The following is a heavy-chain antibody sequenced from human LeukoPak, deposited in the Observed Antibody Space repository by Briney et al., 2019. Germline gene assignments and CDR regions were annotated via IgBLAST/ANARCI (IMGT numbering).Heavy chain of an antibody. V-gene: IGHV4-34*01. J-gene: IGHJ6*02. CDR2: INHSGST. CDR1: GGSFSGYY. CDR3: ARVVTIFGVVKDGMDV. D-gene: IGHD3-3*01. Sequence: PSETLTLTCAVDGGSFSGYYWSWIRQPPGKGLEWIGEINHSGSTNYNPSLKSRVTISVDTSKNQFSLKLSSVTAADTAVYYCARVVTIFGVVKDGMDVWGQGTTVTVSS.